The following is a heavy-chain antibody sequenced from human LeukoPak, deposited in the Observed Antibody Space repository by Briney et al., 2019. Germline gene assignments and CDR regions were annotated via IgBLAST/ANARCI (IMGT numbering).Heavy chain of an antibody. V-gene: IGHV5-10-1*01. CDR1: GYSFTSYW. Sequence: GESLKISCKGSGYSFTSYWISWVRQMPGKGLEWMGRIEPSDTYTNDSASFQVHVDISADKSNSTAYLQWSSLKASDTSMYYCARTKRSGFDPWGQGTLVTVSS. J-gene: IGHJ5*02. D-gene: IGHD1-26*01. CDR3: ARTKRSGFDP. CDR2: IEPSDTYT.